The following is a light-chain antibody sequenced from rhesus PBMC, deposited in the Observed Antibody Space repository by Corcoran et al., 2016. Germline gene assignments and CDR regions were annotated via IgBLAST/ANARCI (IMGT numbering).Light chain of an antibody. J-gene: IGKJ4*01. Sequence: DIVMTQTPLSLPITPGEPASISCRSSQSLLHNDGNTCFHWNLHKSGQSPQPLIYGGSNRASGVPDRPGGTGSATDFTLTISKVGAEDETISFLLSFGGGTKVDLK. CDR1: QSLLHNDGNTC. CDR2: GGS. CDR3: LS. V-gene: IGKV2-72*02.